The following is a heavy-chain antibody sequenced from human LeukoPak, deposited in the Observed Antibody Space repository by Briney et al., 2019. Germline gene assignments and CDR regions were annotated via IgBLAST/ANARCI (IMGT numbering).Heavy chain of an antibody. Sequence: GGSLRLSCAASGFTFTTYWMSWVRQAPGKGLEWVANIKQDGSEKYYVDSVKGRFTISRDNAENSLYLQMNSLRAEDTAVYYCAGDFRYYYDSSGYYWDYWGQGTLVTVSS. CDR2: IKQDGSEK. CDR1: GFTFTTYW. J-gene: IGHJ4*02. D-gene: IGHD3-22*01. CDR3: AGDFRYYYDSSGYYWDY. V-gene: IGHV3-7*01.